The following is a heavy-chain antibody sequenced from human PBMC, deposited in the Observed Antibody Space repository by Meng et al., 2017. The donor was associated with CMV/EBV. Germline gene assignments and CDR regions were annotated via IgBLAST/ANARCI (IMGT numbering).Heavy chain of an antibody. V-gene: IGHV1-69*05. CDR3: ARADIVVVPAAPRFRYYYYGMDV. Sequence: GGSLRLSCAASGFTFSSYAISWVRQAPGQGLEWMGGIIPIFGTANYAQKFQGRVTITTDESTSTAYMELSSLRSEDTAVYYCARADIVVVPAAPRFRYYYYGMDVWGQGTTVTVSS. D-gene: IGHD2-2*01. J-gene: IGHJ6*02. CDR2: IIPIFGTA. CDR1: GFTFSSYA.